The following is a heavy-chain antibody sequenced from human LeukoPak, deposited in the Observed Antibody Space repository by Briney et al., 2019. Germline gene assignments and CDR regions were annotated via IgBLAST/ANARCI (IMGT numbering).Heavy chain of an antibody. CDR2: IYSGGST. CDR3: ARVGVVPAAIPDGFDI. Sequence: GGSLRLSCAAPGFTVNSNYMNWVRQAPGKGLEWVAVIYSGGSTYYAATVNGRFTISRDNSKNTLYLQMNSLTAEDTAVYYCARVGVVPAAIPDGFDIWGQGTMVTVSS. V-gene: IGHV3-53*01. J-gene: IGHJ3*02. D-gene: IGHD2-2*01. CDR1: GFTVNSNY.